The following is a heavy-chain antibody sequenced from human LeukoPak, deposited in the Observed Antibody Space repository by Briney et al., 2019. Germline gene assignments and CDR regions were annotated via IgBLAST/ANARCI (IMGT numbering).Heavy chain of an antibody. CDR3: ARGGSSWPFDGMDV. V-gene: IGHV3-53*01. CDR2: IYSGGST. CDR1: RFTVSSNY. D-gene: IGHD6-13*01. J-gene: IGHJ6*02. Sequence: GGSLRLSCAASRFTVSSNYMSWVRQAPGKGLEWVSVIYSGGSTYYADSVKGRFTISRDNSKNTLYLQMDSLRAEDTAVYYCARGGSSWPFDGMDVWGQGTTVTVSS.